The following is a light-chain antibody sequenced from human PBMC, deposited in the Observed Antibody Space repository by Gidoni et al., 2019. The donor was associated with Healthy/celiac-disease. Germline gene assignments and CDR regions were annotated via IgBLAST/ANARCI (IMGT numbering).Light chain of an antibody. CDR2: WAS. Sequence: DIVMTQSPDALSVSLGERDTTNCKSSQSVLYGSNNNNYLAWYQQKPGQPPKLLIYWASTRESGVPDRFSGSGSGTDFTLTISSLEAEDVAVYYCQQYYSTPRTFGQGTKVEIK. CDR3: QQYYSTPRT. V-gene: IGKV4-1*01. CDR1: QSVLYGSNNNNY. J-gene: IGKJ1*01.